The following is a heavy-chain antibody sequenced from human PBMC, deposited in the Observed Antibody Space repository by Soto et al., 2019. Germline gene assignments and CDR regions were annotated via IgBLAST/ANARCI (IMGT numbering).Heavy chain of an antibody. Sequence: SETLSLTCTVSGGSISSSSYYWGWIRQPPGKGLEWIGSIYYSGSTYYNPSLKSRVTISVDTSKNQFSLKLSSVTAADTAVYYCASKLGYCSGGSCYSVRFDPWGQGTLVTVS. CDR3: ASKLGYCSGGSCYSVRFDP. D-gene: IGHD2-15*01. V-gene: IGHV4-39*01. CDR1: GGSISSSSYY. CDR2: IYYSGST. J-gene: IGHJ5*02.